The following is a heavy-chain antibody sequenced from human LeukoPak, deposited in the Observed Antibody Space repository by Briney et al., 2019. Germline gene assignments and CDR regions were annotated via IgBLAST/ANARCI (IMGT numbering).Heavy chain of an antibody. CDR2: INPNSGGT. J-gene: IGHJ4*02. Sequence: ASVKVSCKASGYTFNDYYLHLVRQAPGQGLEWMGWINPNSGGTNYAQKFQGRVTMTTDRYTSTGYMELRRQSSEDTVVYFCARDWRRQWLVQFDYWGQGTLVTVSP. V-gene: IGHV1-2*02. D-gene: IGHD6-19*01. CDR1: GYTFNDYY. CDR3: ARDWRRQWLVQFDY.